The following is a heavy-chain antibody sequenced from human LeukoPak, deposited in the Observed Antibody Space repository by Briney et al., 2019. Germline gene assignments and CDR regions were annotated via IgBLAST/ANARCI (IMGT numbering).Heavy chain of an antibody. Sequence: GGSLRLSCAASGFTFSSHTMSWVRQAPGKGLEWVSAIGSDGGNTYYADSVKGRFTIFRDNSKNTLYVYMSNLSAGDTAIYYCVAHPGGAIDVWGQGTVVTVSS. V-gene: IGHV3-23*01. CDR2: IGSDGGNT. J-gene: IGHJ3*01. CDR3: VAHPGGAIDV. CDR1: GFTFSSHT. D-gene: IGHD3-10*01.